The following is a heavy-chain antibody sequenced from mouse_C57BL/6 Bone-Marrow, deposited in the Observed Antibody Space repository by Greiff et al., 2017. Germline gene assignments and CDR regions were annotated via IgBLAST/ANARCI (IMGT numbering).Heavy chain of an antibody. CDR1: GYTFTDYS. CDR2: IGPGSGST. CDR3: ARIYSRRGLAE. V-gene: IGHV1-77*01. J-gene: IGHJ3*01. D-gene: IGHD2-1*01. Sequence: VQLQQSGAELVKPGASVKISCKASGYTFTDYSISWVNQRPGQGLEWIGKIGPGSGSTYYNEKFKGKDTLTADKSSSTAYMQLSSLTSEDSAVYFCARIYSRRGLAEWGQGTLVTVSA.